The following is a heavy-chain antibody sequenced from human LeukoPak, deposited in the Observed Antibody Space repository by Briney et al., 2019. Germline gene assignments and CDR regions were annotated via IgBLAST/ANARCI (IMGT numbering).Heavy chain of an antibody. V-gene: IGHV1-18*01. CDR3: ARDFLTMVRGVIPFDY. CDR1: GYTFTSYG. CDR2: ISAYNGNT. Sequence: ASVKVSCKASGYTFTSYGISWVRQAPGQGFEWMGWISAYNGNTNYAQKLQGRVTMTTDTSTSTAYMELRSLRSDDTAVYYCARDFLTMVRGVIPFDYWGQGTLVTVSS. D-gene: IGHD3-10*01. J-gene: IGHJ4*02.